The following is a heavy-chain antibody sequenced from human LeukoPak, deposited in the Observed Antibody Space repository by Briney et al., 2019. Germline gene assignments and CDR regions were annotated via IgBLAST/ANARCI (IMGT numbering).Heavy chain of an antibody. Sequence: ASVKVSCKASGYTFTGYYMHWVRPAPGQGLEWLGWINPNSGGTNYAQKFQGRVTMTRDTSISTAYMELSRLRSDDTAVYYCARSLRRYSGSYLYSYWGQGTLVTVSS. D-gene: IGHD1-26*01. CDR3: ARSLRRYSGSYLYSY. V-gene: IGHV1-2*02. CDR1: GYTFTGYY. J-gene: IGHJ4*02. CDR2: INPNSGGT.